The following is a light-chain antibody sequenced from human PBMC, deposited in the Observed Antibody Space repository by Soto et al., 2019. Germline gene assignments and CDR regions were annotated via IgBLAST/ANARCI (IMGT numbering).Light chain of an antibody. CDR2: DVT. J-gene: IGLJ1*01. CDR3: ASYKNSDTYV. Sequence: QSALTQPASVSGSPGQSVTISCTGTSSDIGGYNFVSWYQQLPDKAPRLMVYDVTYRPSGVSSRFSGSKSGNTASLTISGLQAEDEADYYCASYKNSDTYVFVTGTKVTVL. CDR1: SSDIGGYNF. V-gene: IGLV2-14*03.